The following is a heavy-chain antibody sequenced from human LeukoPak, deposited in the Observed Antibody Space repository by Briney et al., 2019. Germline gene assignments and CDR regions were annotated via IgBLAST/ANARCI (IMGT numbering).Heavy chain of an antibody. CDR1: GYTFTSYG. V-gene: IGHV1-18*01. CDR2: ISAYNGNT. CDR3: ALNRYSSSWYPWDWFDP. D-gene: IGHD6-13*01. J-gene: IGHJ5*02. Sequence: ASVKVSCKASGYTFTSYGISWVRQAPGQGLEWMGWISAYNGNTNYVQKLQGRVTMTTDTSTSTAYMELRSLRSDDTAVYYCALNRYSSSWYPWDWFDPWGQGTLVTVSS.